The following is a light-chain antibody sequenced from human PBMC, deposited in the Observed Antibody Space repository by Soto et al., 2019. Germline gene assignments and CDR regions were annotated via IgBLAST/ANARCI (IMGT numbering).Light chain of an antibody. CDR2: RNN. J-gene: IGLJ3*02. CDR3: AAWDDSLSGPWV. V-gene: IGLV1-47*01. Sequence: QSVLTQPPSASGTPGQRVAISCSGSSSNIGTNYVYWYQHLPGTAPKLLIYRNNQRPSGVPARFSGSKSGTSASLAISGLRSDDEADYYCAAWDDSLSGPWVFGGGTKLTVL. CDR1: SSNIGTNY.